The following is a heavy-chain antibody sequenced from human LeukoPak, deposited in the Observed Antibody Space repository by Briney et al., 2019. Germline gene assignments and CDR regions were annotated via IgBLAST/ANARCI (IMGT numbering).Heavy chain of an antibody. J-gene: IGHJ3*01. CDR1: GFTFSNYA. Sequence: GGSLRLSCAGSGFTFSNYAMSWVRQAPGKGLGWVSAISGSASSTYHADSVKGRFTISRDNSKNTLYLQMNSLRADDTAVYYCAMKAVPRPRLDFWGQGTVVSVSS. CDR3: AMKAVPRPRLDF. D-gene: IGHD6-25*01. V-gene: IGHV3-23*01. CDR2: ISGSASST.